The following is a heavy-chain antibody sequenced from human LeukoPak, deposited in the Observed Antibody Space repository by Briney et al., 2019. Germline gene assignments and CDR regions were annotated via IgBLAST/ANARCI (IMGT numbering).Heavy chain of an antibody. CDR3: ASSPPTFCTSTRCIGRWFDP. CDR2: ISSSSSTI. D-gene: IGHD2-2*01. J-gene: IGHJ5*02. V-gene: IGHV3-48*04. CDR1: GFTFSSYS. Sequence: PGGSLRLSCAASGFTFSSYSMNWVRQAPGKGLEWVSYISSSSSTIYYSDSVKGRFAISRDNAKNSLFLQMNNLRVEDTAVYYCASSPPTFCTSTRCIGRWFDPWGQGTLVTVSS.